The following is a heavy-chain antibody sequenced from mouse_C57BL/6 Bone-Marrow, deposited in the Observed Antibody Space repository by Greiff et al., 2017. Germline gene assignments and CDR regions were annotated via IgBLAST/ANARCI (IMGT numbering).Heavy chain of an antibody. CDR3: SIYGSNDWYFDV. Sequence: VQLQQSGAELVKPGASVTLSCTASGYTFTNYWMNWVKQRPGTGLEWIGMIHPNSGSTNYNENVKSKAPLTVDKSSSTAYMQLSSLTSEDSAIYYCSIYGSNDWYFDVWGTGTTVTVSS. CDR1: GYTFTNYW. CDR2: IHPNSGST. V-gene: IGHV1-64*01. J-gene: IGHJ1*03. D-gene: IGHD1-1*01.